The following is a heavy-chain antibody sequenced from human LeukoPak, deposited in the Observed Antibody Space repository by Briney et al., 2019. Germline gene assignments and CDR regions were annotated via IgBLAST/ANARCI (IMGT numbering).Heavy chain of an antibody. V-gene: IGHV4-59*12. CDR1: GGSMKDYY. D-gene: IGHD3-16*01. Sequence: SETLSLTCSVSGGSMKDYYWSWIRQPPGKGLEWIAYINDNGHSGYNPALESRVTISVDTSKNHFSLRLRSVTAADTAVYYCARESADYVRGGFSDYWGQGILVTVSS. CDR2: INDNGHS. J-gene: IGHJ4*02. CDR3: ARESADYVRGGFSDY.